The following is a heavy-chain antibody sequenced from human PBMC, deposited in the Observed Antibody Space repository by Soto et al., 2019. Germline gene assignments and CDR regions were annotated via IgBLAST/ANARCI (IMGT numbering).Heavy chain of an antibody. CDR2: IRTKANNYAT. D-gene: IGHD4-17*01. V-gene: IGHV3-73*02. Sequence: EVQLVQSGGGLARPGGSLKLSCTASGFTFSGSAIHWVRQSSGKGLEWVGRIRTKANNYATMFSESVRGRFTISRDDSKSTTYLQMDSLKTEDTAVYYCTRHADPYGYPEAFDYWGQGTLVTVAS. CDR1: GFTFSGSA. J-gene: IGHJ4*02. CDR3: TRHADPYGYPEAFDY.